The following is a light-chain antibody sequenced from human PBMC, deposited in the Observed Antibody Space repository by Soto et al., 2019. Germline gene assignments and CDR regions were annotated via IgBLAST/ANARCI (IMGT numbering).Light chain of an antibody. CDR1: QSINNNY. J-gene: IGKJ3*01. V-gene: IGKV3-20*01. Sequence: EIVLTQSPGTLSLYPGERATLSCRASQSINNNYLTWYQQRPGQAPRLLIYGASNRATGIPDRFSGSGSGTDFTLTINRLEPEDFAVYYCKQYGSSLLTFGPGTKVDIK. CDR2: GAS. CDR3: KQYGSSLLT.